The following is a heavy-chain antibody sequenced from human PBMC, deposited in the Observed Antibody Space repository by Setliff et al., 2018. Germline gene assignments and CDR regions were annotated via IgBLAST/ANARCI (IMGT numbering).Heavy chain of an antibody. D-gene: IGHD4-17*01. Sequence: ASVKVSCKASGNTFTGYYIHWLRQAPGQGLEWMGCINPNSGDTTFAQKFQGRVTITRDTSNRTDYMDLSRLTSDDTAVYYCAREVLSTVVAWDYWGQGTLVTVSS. CDR3: AREVLSTVVAWDY. CDR2: INPNSGDT. CDR1: GNTFTGYY. J-gene: IGHJ4*02. V-gene: IGHV1-2*02.